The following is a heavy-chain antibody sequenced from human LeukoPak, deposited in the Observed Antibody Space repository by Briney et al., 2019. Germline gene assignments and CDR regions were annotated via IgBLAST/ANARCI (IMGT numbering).Heavy chain of an antibody. CDR2: VTYDGNNK. J-gene: IGHJ4*02. CDR3: ARAPVRGAVAGVDY. V-gene: IGHV3-30-3*01. Sequence: PGGSLRLSCAASGFTFNNYAMHWVRQAPGKGREWVAVVTYDGNNKYYTDSVKGRFTVSRDNSRNTVNLQMNSLRGEDTAVYSCARAPVRGAVAGVDYWGQGTLVTVSS. CDR1: GFTFNNYA. D-gene: IGHD6-19*01.